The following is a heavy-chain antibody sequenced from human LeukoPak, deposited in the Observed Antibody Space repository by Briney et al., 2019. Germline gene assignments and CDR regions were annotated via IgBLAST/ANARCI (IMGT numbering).Heavy chain of an antibody. V-gene: IGHV5-51*01. J-gene: IGHJ3*02. CDR3: ARFAIAAAGGDAFDI. CDR1: GYSFTSCW. D-gene: IGHD6-13*01. CDR2: IYPGDSDT. Sequence: GESLKISCKGSGYSFTSCWIGWVRQMPGKGLEWMGIIYPGDSDTRYSPSFQGQVTISADKSISTAYLQWSSLKASDTAMYYCARFAIAAAGGDAFDIWGQGTMVTVSS.